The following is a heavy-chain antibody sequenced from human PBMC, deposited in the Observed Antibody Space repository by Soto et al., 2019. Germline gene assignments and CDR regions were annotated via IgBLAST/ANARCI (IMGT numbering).Heavy chain of an antibody. J-gene: IGHJ5*02. D-gene: IGHD3-16*01. Sequence: QVQLVESGGGVVQPGRSLRLSCAASGFTFSSYAMHWVRRAPGKGLEWMAVMSYDGSNKYYADSVKGRFTISRDNSKNPLYLQRTSLSPGAPAFYSCARGGGPSWGQAPLVIASS. CDR3: ARGGGPS. V-gene: IGHV3-30-3*01. CDR2: MSYDGSNK. CDR1: GFTFSSYA.